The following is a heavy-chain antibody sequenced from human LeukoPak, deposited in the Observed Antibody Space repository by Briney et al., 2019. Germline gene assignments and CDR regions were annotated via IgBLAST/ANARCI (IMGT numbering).Heavy chain of an antibody. CDR3: ASEVVPAAIRGWFDP. V-gene: IGHV4-34*01. J-gene: IGHJ5*02. D-gene: IGHD2-2*02. CDR2: IYYSGST. Sequence: PSETLSLTCAVYGGSFSGYYWSWIRQPPGKGLEWIGSIYYSGSTYYNPSLKSRVTISVDTSKNQFSLKLSSVTAADTAVYYCASEVVPAAIRGWFDPWGQGTLVTVSS. CDR1: GGSFSGYY.